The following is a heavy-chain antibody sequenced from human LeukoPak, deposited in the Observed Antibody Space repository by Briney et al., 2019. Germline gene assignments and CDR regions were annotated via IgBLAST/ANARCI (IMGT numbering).Heavy chain of an antibody. CDR1: GFIFDDYG. CDR3: ARVYLSQQLVPGLDY. V-gene: IGHV3-20*04. CDR2: INWNGSMT. Sequence: GGSLRLSCAASGFIFDDYGMSGLRQAPGKGLEWVSGINWNGSMTVYADSVKGRFTISRDNAKNSLYLQMNSPRDQDTALYYCARVYLSQQLVPGLDYWGQGTLVSVSS. D-gene: IGHD6-13*01. J-gene: IGHJ4*02.